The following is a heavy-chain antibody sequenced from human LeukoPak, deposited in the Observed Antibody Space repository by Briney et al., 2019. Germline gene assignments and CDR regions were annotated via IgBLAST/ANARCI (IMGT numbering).Heavy chain of an antibody. CDR3: ARPRSPNYESSGYSPPYYFDS. CDR2: SSAYSGNT. V-gene: IGHV1-18*01. J-gene: IGHJ4*02. CDR1: GYIFTNYG. Sequence: ASVKVSCKASGYIFTNYGIIWVRQAPGQGVEWMGWSSAYSGNTNSAHKFRGRVTLTTYTSTSTAYMELRSLKSDDTAVYYCARPRSPNYESSGYSPPYYFDSWGQGTLVTVSS. D-gene: IGHD3-22*01.